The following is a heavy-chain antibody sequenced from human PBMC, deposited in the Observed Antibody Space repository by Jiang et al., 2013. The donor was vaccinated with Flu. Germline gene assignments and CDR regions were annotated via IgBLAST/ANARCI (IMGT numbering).Heavy chain of an antibody. CDR1: GFTVSSNY. Sequence: VQLLESGGGLVQPGGSLRLSCAASGFTVSSNYMSWVRQAPGKGLEWVSVIYSGGSTYYADSVKGRFTISRDNSKNTLYLQMNSLRAEDTAVYYCAREEGYYDFWSGYYPRKGMDVWGQGTTVTVSS. V-gene: IGHV3-66*01. CDR2: IYSGGST. D-gene: IGHD3-3*01. J-gene: IGHJ6*02. CDR3: AREEGYYDFWSGYYPRKGMDV.